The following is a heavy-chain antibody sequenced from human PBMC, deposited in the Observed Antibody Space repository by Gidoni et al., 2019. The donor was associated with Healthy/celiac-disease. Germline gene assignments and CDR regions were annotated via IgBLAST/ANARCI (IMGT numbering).Heavy chain of an antibody. CDR3: AKAGSRIAVAGTYYFDY. V-gene: IGHV3-23*01. J-gene: IGHJ4*02. CDR1: GFTFSSYA. Sequence: EVQLLESGGGLVQPGGSLRLSCAASGFTFSSYAMSWVRQAPGKGLEWVSAISGSGGSTYYADSVKGRFTISRDNSKNTLYLQMNSLRAEDTAVYYCAKAGSRIAVAGTYYFDYWGQGTLVTVSS. CDR2: ISGSGGST. D-gene: IGHD6-19*01.